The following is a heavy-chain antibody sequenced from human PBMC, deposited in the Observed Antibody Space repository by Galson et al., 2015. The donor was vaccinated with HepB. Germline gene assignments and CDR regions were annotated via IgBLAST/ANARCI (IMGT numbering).Heavy chain of an antibody. D-gene: IGHD3-3*01. CDR1: GGSISSYY. CDR2: IYYSGST. J-gene: IGHJ4*02. CDR3: ASRPDFWSGYYDY. V-gene: IGHV4-59*08. Sequence: SETLSLTCTVSGGSISSYYWSWIRQPPGKGLEWIGYIYYSGSTNYNPSLKSRVTISVDTSKNQFSLKLSSVTAADTAVYYCASRPDFWSGYYDYWGQGTLVTVSS.